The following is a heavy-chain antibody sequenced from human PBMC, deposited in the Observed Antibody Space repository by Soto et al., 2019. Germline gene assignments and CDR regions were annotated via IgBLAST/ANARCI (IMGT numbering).Heavy chain of an antibody. J-gene: IGHJ6*02. V-gene: IGHV3-23*01. CDR2: ISGSGGST. D-gene: IGHD3-10*01. CDR1: GFTFSSYA. Sequence: SLRLSCAASGFTFSSYAMSWVRQAPGKGLEWVSAISGSGGSTYYADSVKGRFTISRDNSKNTLYLQMNSLRAEDTAVYYCAKGNVLWFGELPNSCMDFWGQATTVTVSS. CDR3: AKGNVLWFGELPNSCMDF.